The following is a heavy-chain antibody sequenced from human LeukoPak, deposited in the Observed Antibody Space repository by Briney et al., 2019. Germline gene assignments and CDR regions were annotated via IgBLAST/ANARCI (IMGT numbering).Heavy chain of an antibody. J-gene: IGHJ4*02. Sequence: KSSETLSLTCTVSGGSISSYYWSWIRQPPGKGLEWIGYIYYSGSTNYNPSLKSRVTISVDTSKNQFYLKLNSVTAADTAVYYCAAMIGYFDYWGQGILVTVSS. D-gene: IGHD3-22*01. CDR2: IYYSGST. CDR1: GGSISSYY. CDR3: AAMIGYFDY. V-gene: IGHV4-59*08.